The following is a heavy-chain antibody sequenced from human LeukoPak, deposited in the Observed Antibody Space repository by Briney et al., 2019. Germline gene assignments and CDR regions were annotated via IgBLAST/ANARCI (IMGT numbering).Heavy chain of an antibody. D-gene: IGHD2-15*01. J-gene: IGHJ6*02. Sequence: GGSLRLSCAASGFSFSNYAMSWVRQAPGKGLEWVSSISDSGAATYYADSVKGRFTISRDNSKNTLYLQLNSLGAEDTAVYYCAKENIVVVVAAESGGYYGMDVWGQGTTVTVSS. V-gene: IGHV3-23*01. CDR2: ISDSGAAT. CDR1: GFSFSNYA. CDR3: AKENIVVVVAAESGGYYGMDV.